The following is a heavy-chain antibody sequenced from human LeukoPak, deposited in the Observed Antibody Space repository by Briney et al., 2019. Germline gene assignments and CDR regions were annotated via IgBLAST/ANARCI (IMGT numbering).Heavy chain of an antibody. CDR3: ASNTGSDSSGYAY. J-gene: IGHJ4*02. V-gene: IGHV1-18*01. Sequence: ASVKVSCKASGYTFTSYGITWVRQAPGQGLEWMGWISVYNGDTNYAQKPQGRVTMTTETSTSTAYMELRSLRSNDTAVYYCASNTGSDSSGYAYWGQGTLVTVSS. D-gene: IGHD3-22*01. CDR1: GYTFTSYG. CDR2: ISVYNGDT.